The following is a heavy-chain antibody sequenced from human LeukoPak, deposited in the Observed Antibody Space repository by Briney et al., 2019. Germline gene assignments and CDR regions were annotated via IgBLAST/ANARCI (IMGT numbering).Heavy chain of an antibody. J-gene: IGHJ1*01. Sequence: PGGSLRLSPVASVFTVSINYMRWVRQAPGKGLEWVSVIYSGGSTYYAVSVKGRFTIPRDNSKHTLYLQMNSLGAEDTAVYYCAREGVPRRATRPVYFQHWGQGTLVTVPS. V-gene: IGHV3-53*01. CDR3: AREGVPRRATRPVYFQH. CDR2: IYSGGST. D-gene: IGHD1-26*01. CDR1: VFTVSINY.